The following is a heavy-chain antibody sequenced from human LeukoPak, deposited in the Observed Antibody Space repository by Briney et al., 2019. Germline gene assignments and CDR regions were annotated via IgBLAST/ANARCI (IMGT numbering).Heavy chain of an antibody. CDR3: AKEEYYYDSSGYSPAFDY. J-gene: IGHJ4*02. CDR2: ISGSGGST. D-gene: IGHD3-22*01. CDR1: GFTFSSYA. V-gene: IGHV3-23*01. Sequence: GGSLRLSCAASGFTFSSYAMSWVRQAPGKGLERVSVISGSGGSTYYADSVKGRFTISRDNSKNTLYLQMNNLRAEDTAVYYCAKEEYYYDSSGYSPAFDYWGQGTLVTVSS.